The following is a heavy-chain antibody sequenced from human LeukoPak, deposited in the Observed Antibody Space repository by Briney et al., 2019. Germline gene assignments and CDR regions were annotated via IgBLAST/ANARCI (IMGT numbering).Heavy chain of an antibody. D-gene: IGHD6-19*01. J-gene: IGHJ4*02. CDR1: GYSMNSGYY. V-gene: IGHV4-38-2*01. CDR2: KYDSGTT. CDR3: ARLDNSAWDFDY. Sequence: SETLSLTCAVSGYSMNSGYYWCWIRPTPGKGLEGVGSKYDSGTTFYKPSLKGRVTISIDTAKNHLYLRLGSVTAADTAVYYCARLDNSAWDFDYWGQGTLVTVSS.